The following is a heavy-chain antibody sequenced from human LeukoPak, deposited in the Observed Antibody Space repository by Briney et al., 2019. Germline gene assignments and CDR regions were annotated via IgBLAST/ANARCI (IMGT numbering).Heavy chain of an antibody. CDR2: IKSKADGETI. D-gene: IGHD1-20*01. V-gene: IGHV3-15*07. Sequence: PGGSLRLSCSASGLTVTNAWMNWVRQAPGEGLDWVGRIKSKADGETIDYAAPVKGRFTFSRDDSKNMLYLQMNSLKSEDTAIYYCSTLTSRGLSDSWGQGTLVTVSS. CDR3: STLTSRGLSDS. CDR1: GLTVTNAW. J-gene: IGHJ4*02.